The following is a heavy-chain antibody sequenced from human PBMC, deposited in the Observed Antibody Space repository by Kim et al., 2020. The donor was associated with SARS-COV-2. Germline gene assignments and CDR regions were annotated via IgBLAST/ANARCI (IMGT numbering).Heavy chain of an antibody. J-gene: IGHJ4*02. Sequence: ASVKVSCKASGNAFTNHGIHWVRQVPGQGLEWVGWILAANGKTEYAQKFQDRVTITRDTSARTAYMELSSLKPEDTALYYCARWGAAVSADSRSGAWSGPFDFWGQGTLVSVSS. D-gene: IGHD3-22*01. V-gene: IGHV1-3*01. CDR1: GNAFTNHG. CDR2: ILAANGKT. CDR3: ARWGAAVSADSRSGAWSGPFDF.